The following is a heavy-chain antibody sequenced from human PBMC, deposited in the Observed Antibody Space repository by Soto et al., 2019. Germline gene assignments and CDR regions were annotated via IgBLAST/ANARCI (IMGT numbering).Heavy chain of an antibody. J-gene: IGHJ6*02. V-gene: IGHV1-24*01. Sequence: ASVKVSWKVSGYTLTELSMHWVRQAPGKGLEWMGSFDPEDGETIYAQKFQGRVTMTEDTSTDTAYMELSSLRSEDTAVYYCATFQWPDPYYYYGMDVWGQGTTVTVSS. CDR1: GYTLTELS. CDR3: ATFQWPDPYYYYGMDV. CDR2: FDPEDGET. D-gene: IGHD6-19*01.